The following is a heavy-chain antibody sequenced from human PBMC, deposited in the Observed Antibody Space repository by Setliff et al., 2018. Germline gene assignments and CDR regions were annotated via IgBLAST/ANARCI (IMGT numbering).Heavy chain of an antibody. V-gene: IGHV1-69*06. CDR3: ARGRHPPWSGYPYYYMDV. Sequence: SVKVSCKASGGTFSSYAISWVRQAPGQGLEWMGRIIPIFGTAHYAQQFQGRVTITADKSTSTAYMELSSLRSEDTAVYYCARGRHPPWSGYPYYYMDVWGKGTTVTVSS. J-gene: IGHJ6*03. CDR2: IIPIFGTA. CDR1: GGTFSSYA. D-gene: IGHD3-3*01.